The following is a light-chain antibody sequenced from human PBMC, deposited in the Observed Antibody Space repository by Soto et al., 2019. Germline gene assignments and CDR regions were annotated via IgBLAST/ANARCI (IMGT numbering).Light chain of an antibody. J-gene: IGLJ1*01. CDR1: SGGVGAYNF. CDR3: SSYTSSTTLYV. Sequence: QSVLTEPGWESGSPGQASAFSCTRASGGVGAYNFVCWYQLHPGKAPKLMIYEVSNRPSGVSNRFSGSKSGNTASLTISGLQTEDEADYYCSSYTSSTTLYVFGTGTKVTVL. CDR2: EVS. V-gene: IGLV2-14*01.